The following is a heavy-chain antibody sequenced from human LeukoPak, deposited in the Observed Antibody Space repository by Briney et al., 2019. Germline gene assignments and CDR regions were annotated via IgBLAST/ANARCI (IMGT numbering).Heavy chain of an antibody. CDR3: ARTYCSGGSCDFDY. CDR2: IYTSGST. CDR1: GGSIGSYY. V-gene: IGHV4-4*07. D-gene: IGHD2-15*01. Sequence: SETLSLTCTVSGGSIGSYYWSWIRQPAGKGLEWIGRIYTSGSTNYNPSLKSRVTMSVDTSKNQFSLKLSSVTAADTAVYYCARTYCSGGSCDFDYWGQGTLVTVSS. J-gene: IGHJ4*02.